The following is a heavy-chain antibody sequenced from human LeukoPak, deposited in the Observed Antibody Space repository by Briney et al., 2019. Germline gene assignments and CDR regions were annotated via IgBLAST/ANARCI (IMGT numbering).Heavy chain of an antibody. D-gene: IGHD3-9*01. CDR2: ISCYNGNT. CDR3: ARGGGPPRRSSDWLLYIDL. J-gene: IGHJ4*02. CDR1: GFTFTSYG. V-gene: IGHV1-18*01. Sequence: GASVKVSCKTSGFTFTSYGIIWVRQAPGQGLEWVGWISCYNGNTNYAQSLQGRVTITAVTSTTTVYMEVRSLRSDDTAIYYCARGGGPPRRSSDWLLYIDLWGQGALITVSS.